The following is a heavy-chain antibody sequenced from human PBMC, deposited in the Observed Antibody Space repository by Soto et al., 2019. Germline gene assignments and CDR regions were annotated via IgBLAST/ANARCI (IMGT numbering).Heavy chain of an antibody. CDR1: GFTFSSYW. CDR3: ARDLVPAAHYYFDY. J-gene: IGHJ4*02. D-gene: IGHD2-2*01. Sequence: EVQLVASGGGLVQPGGSLRLSCAASGFTFSSYWMSWVRQAPGKGLEWVANIKQDGSEKYYVDSVKGRFTISRDNAKNSLYLQMNSLRAEDTAVYHCARDLVPAAHYYFDYWGQGTLVTVSS. CDR2: IKQDGSEK. V-gene: IGHV3-7*01.